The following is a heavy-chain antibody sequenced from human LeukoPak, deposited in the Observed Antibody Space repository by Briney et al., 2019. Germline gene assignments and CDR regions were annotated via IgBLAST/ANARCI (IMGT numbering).Heavy chain of an antibody. CDR3: ARDGYGDY. CDR2: ISSSSGSSI. D-gene: IGHD5-18*01. J-gene: IGHJ4*02. Sequence: PGGSLRLSCAASGYTLSRYTMKWVRQAPGKGLEWVSSISSSSGSSIYYADSVKGRFTVSRDNAKNSLYLQMNSLRAEDTAVYYCARDGYGDYWGQGTLVTVSS. V-gene: IGHV3-21*01. CDR1: GYTLSRYT.